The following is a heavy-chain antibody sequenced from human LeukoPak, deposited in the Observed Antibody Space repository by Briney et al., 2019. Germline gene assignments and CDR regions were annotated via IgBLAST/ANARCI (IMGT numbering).Heavy chain of an antibody. J-gene: IGHJ5*02. Sequence: TSETLSLTCTVSGGSISSSSYYWSWIRQPPGKGLEWIGYIYYSGSTNYNPSLKSRVTISVDTSKNQFSLKLSSVTAADTAVYYCARHARGYQLLSEFDPWGQGTLVTVSS. CDR3: ARHARGYQLLSEFDP. CDR2: IYYSGST. V-gene: IGHV4-61*05. CDR1: GGSISSSSYY. D-gene: IGHD2-2*01.